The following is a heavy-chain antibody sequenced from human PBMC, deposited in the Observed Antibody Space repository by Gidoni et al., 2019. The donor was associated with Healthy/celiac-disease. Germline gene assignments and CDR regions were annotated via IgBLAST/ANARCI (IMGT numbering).Heavy chain of an antibody. Sequence: EVQLVESGGGVVKPGGSLRLACAASGFTFRSYSMHWVRQAPGKGLEWVSSISSSSSYIYYADSVKGRFTISRDNAKTSQYLQMNSLRAEDTAVYYCARDRITMIEGSLYYYYYGMDVWGQGTTVTVSS. J-gene: IGHJ6*02. CDR3: ARDRITMIEGSLYYYYYGMDV. V-gene: IGHV3-21*01. D-gene: IGHD3-22*01. CDR2: ISSSSSYI. CDR1: GFTFRSYS.